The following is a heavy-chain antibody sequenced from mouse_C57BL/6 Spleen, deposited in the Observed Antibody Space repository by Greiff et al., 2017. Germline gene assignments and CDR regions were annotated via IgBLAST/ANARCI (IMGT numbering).Heavy chain of an antibody. D-gene: IGHD2-1*01. Sequence: EVMLVESGGGLVKPGGSLKLSCAASGFTFSDYGMHWVRQAPEKGLEWVAYISSGSSTNYYADTVKGRFTISRDNAKNTLFLQMTSLRSEDTAMYYCARNLLSYAMDYWGQGTSVTVSS. CDR2: ISSGSSTN. CDR3: ARNLLSYAMDY. CDR1: GFTFSDYG. V-gene: IGHV5-17*01. J-gene: IGHJ4*01.